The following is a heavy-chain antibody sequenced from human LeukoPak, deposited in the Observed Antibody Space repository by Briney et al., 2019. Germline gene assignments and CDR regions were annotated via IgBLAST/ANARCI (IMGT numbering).Heavy chain of an antibody. D-gene: IGHD3-10*01. Sequence: ASVKVSCKASGYTFTSYDINWVRQAPGQGLEWMGWISAYNGNTNYAQKLQGRVTMTTDTSTSTAYMELRSLRSDDTAVYYCAREFNQLLWFGEQQYYFDYWGQGTLVTVSS. CDR1: GYTFTSYD. CDR2: ISAYNGNT. CDR3: AREFNQLLWFGEQQYYFDY. V-gene: IGHV1-18*01. J-gene: IGHJ4*02.